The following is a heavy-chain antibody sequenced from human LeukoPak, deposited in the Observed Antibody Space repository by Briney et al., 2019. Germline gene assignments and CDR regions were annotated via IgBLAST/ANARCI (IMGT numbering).Heavy chain of an antibody. V-gene: IGHV3-23*01. CDR1: GFTLSSYA. CDR3: ARRAGAYSHPYDY. Sequence: GGSLRLSCAASGFTLSSYAMSWVRQAPGKGLEWVSAISVSGNTYHADSVKGRFTISRDSSKNTLYLQMNSLRAEDTAVYYCARRAGAYSHPYDYWGQGTLVTVSS. D-gene: IGHD4/OR15-4a*01. CDR2: ISVSGNT. J-gene: IGHJ4*02.